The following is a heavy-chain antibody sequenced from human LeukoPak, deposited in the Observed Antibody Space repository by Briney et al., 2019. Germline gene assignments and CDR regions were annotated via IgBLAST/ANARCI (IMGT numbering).Heavy chain of an antibody. Sequence: PGGSLRLSCAASGLTFSSYAMSWVRQAPGKGLEWVSAISGSGGSTYYADSVKGRFTISRDNSKNTLYLQMNSLRAEDTAVYYCAKDSFYDYVWGAFDIWGQGTMVTVSS. J-gene: IGHJ3*02. D-gene: IGHD3-16*01. CDR3: AKDSFYDYVWGAFDI. CDR1: GLTFSSYA. CDR2: ISGSGGST. V-gene: IGHV3-23*01.